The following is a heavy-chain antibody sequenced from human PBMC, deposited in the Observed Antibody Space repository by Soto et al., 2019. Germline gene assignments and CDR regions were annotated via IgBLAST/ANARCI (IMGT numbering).Heavy chain of an antibody. D-gene: IGHD3-22*01. CDR3: AKSLYYYDSSPLDH. V-gene: IGHV3-43D*04. Sequence: AGGSLRLSCAAAGFDFEDYAMHWVRQVPGKGLEWVSLTNSDGTDSYYVDSVKGRFTISRDNAKTTLYLQMDRLRPEDTALYFCAKSLYYYDSSPLDHWGQGTLVTVSS. CDR1: GFDFEDYA. CDR2: TNSDGTDS. J-gene: IGHJ4*02.